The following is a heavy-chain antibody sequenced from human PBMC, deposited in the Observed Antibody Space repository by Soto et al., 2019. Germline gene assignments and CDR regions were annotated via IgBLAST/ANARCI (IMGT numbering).Heavy chain of an antibody. D-gene: IGHD1-1*01. V-gene: IGHV4-34*01. J-gene: IGHJ6*03. CDR1: GGSFSGYY. Sequence: QVQLQQWGAGLLKPSETLSLTCAVYGGSFSGYYWSWIRQPPGKGLEWIGEINHSGSTNYNPSLKSRVTISVDTSKNQFSLKLSSVTAADTAVYYCARDQLYYYYYMDVLGKGTTVTVSS. CDR3: ARDQLYYYYYMDV. CDR2: INHSGST.